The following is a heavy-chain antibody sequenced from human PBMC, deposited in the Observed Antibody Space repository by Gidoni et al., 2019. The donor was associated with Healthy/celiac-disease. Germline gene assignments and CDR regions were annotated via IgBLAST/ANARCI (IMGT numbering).Heavy chain of an antibody. V-gene: IGHV4-34*01. CDR1: GGSFSGSY. Sequence: QVQLQQWGAGLLKPSETLSLTCAVYGGSFSGSYWSWIRQPPGKGLEWIGEINHSGSTNYNPSLKSRVTISVDTSKNQFSLKLSSVTAADTAVYYCARGYCSGGSCYSTRYYYGMDVWGQGTTVTVSS. CDR3: ARGYCSGGSCYSTRYYYGMDV. J-gene: IGHJ6*02. CDR2: INHSGST. D-gene: IGHD2-15*01.